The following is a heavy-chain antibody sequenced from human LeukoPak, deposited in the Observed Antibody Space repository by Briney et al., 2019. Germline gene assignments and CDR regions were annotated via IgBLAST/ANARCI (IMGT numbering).Heavy chain of an antibody. CDR3: AKGRGYNYGYIFGYFDY. CDR1: GFTFSSYE. CDR2: ISSSGSTI. J-gene: IGHJ4*02. Sequence: GGSLRLSCAASGFTFSSYEMNWVRQAPGKGLEWVSYISSSGSTIYYADSVKGRFTISRDNAKNSLYLQMNSLRAEDTALYYCAKGRGYNYGYIFGYFDYWGQGTLVTVSS. D-gene: IGHD5-18*01. V-gene: IGHV3-48*03.